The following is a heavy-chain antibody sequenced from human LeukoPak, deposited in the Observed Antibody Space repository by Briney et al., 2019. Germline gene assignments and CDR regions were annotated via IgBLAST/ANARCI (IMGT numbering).Heavy chain of an antibody. CDR1: GGSFSGYY. CDR2: INHDGST. V-gene: IGHV4-34*01. CDR3: ARGGGVTHWFDP. J-gene: IGHJ5*02. Sequence: SETLSLTCAVYGGSFSGYYWSWIRQPPGKGLEWIGEINHDGSTNYKSSLKSRATISVDTSKNQFFLKLTSVTAADTAVYYCARGGGVTHWFDPWGQGALVTVSS. D-gene: IGHD3-10*01.